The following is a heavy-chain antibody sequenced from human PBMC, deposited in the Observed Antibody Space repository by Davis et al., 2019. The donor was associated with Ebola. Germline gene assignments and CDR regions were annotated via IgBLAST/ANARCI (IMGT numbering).Heavy chain of an antibody. CDR1: GYTFTSYY. CDR2: INPSGGST. Sequence: ASVKVSCKASGYTFTSYYMHWVRQAPGQGLEWMGIINPSGGSTSYAQKFQGRVTMTRDTSTSTVYMELSSLRSEDTAVYYCARGGYPYYGSGRSRYWFDPWGQGTLVTVSS. J-gene: IGHJ5*02. CDR3: ARGGYPYYGSGRSRYWFDP. D-gene: IGHD3-10*01. V-gene: IGHV1-46*01.